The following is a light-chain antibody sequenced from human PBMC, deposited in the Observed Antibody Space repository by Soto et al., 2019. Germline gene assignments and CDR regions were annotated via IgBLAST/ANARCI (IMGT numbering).Light chain of an antibody. J-gene: IGLJ1*01. CDR2: EVS. CDR3: QSYDSSLSGYV. CDR1: SSDVGEENY. Sequence: QSVLTQPPSASGSPGQSVTITCSGTSSDVGEENYVSWYQQHPGKVPKLILYEVSKRPSGVPDRFSGSRSGNTASLTVSGLQAEDEADYYCQSYDSSLSGYVFGTGTKLTVL. V-gene: IGLV2-8*01.